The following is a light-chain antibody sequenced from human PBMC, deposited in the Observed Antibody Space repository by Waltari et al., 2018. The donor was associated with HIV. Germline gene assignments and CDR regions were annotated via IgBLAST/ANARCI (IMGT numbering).Light chain of an antibody. J-gene: IGLJ2*01. Sequence: QSALTQPRSVSGSPGQSVTISCTGTSSDIGGFNPVSWYQQHPGKAPKLMIYDVTKRPSGVPDRFSGSKSGNTASLTISGLQADDEADYYCCSYAGNYTLIFGGGTKLTVL. V-gene: IGLV2-11*01. CDR1: SSDIGGFNP. CDR3: CSYAGNYTLI. CDR2: DVT.